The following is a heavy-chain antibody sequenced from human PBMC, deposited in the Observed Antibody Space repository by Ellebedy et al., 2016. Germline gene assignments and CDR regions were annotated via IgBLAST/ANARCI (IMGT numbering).Heavy chain of an antibody. J-gene: IGHJ4*02. CDR1: GFTFSSYG. CDR3: ARAEGIAAAGESNFDY. V-gene: IGHV3-33*08. CDR2: IWYDGSNK. Sequence: GGSLRLSCAASGFTFSSYGMHWVRQAPGKGLEWVAVIWYDGSNKYYADSVKGRFTISRDNSKNTLYLQMNSLRAEDTAVYYCARAEGIAAAGESNFDYWGQGTLVTVSS. D-gene: IGHD6-13*01.